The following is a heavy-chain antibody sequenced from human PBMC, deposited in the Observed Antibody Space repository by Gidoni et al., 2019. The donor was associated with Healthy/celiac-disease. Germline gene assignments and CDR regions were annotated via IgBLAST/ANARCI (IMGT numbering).Heavy chain of an antibody. CDR3: ARVGELARNYYYYYGMDV. J-gene: IGHJ6*02. CDR1: GYSISSGYY. Sequence: QVQLQESGPGLVKPSETLSLTCAVSGYSISSGYYWGWIRQPPGKGLEWIGSIYHSGSTYYNPSLKSRVTISVDTSKNQFSLKLSSVTAADTAVYYCARVGELARNYYYYYGMDVWGQGTTVTVSS. CDR2: IYHSGST. D-gene: IGHD1-26*01. V-gene: IGHV4-38-2*01.